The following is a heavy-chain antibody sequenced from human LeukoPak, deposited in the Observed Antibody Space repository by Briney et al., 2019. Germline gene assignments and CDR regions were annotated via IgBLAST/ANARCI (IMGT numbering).Heavy chain of an antibody. CDR1: GYTFSGYY. CDR2: INPNSGGT. Sequence: SAKASCKVSGYTFSGYYMHCVRQAPGQGLEWMGGINPNSGGTNYAQKFQGRVTMPRDTSISTAYMELNRLRSDDTAVYYCARDRDYGSGIFDYWGQGTLVTVSS. J-gene: IGHJ4*02. CDR3: ARDRDYGSGIFDY. D-gene: IGHD3-10*01. V-gene: IGHV1-2*02.